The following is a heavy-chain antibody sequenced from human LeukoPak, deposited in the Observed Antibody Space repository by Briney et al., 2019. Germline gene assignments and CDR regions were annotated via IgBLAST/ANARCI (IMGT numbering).Heavy chain of an antibody. CDR1: GFTFDDYG. CDR2: INWNGGST. J-gene: IGHJ3*02. CDR3: ARRITMVRGDYGAFDI. V-gene: IGHV3-20*04. D-gene: IGHD3-10*01. Sequence: GGSLRLSCAASGFTFDDYGMSWVRQAPGKGLEWVSGINWNGGSTGYADSVKGRFTISRDNAKNSLYLQMNSLRAEDTALYYCARRITMVRGDYGAFDIWGQGTMVTASS.